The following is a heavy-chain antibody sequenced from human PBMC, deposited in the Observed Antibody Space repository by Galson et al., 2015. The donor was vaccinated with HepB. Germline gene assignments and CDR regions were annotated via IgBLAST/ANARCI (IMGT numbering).Heavy chain of an antibody. Sequence: SETLSLTCTVSGGSISSYYWSWIRQPPGKGLGWIGYIYYSGSTNYNPSLKSRVTISVDTSKNQFSLKLSSVTAADTAVYYCARVSIYSYVSLSPPTYYFDYWGQGTLVTVSS. CDR3: ARVSIYSYVSLSPPTYYFDY. CDR1: GGSISSYY. V-gene: IGHV4-59*01. J-gene: IGHJ4*02. D-gene: IGHD5-18*01. CDR2: IYYSGST.